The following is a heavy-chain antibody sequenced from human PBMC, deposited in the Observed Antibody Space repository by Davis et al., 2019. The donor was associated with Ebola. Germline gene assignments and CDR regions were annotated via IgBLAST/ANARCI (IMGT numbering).Heavy chain of an antibody. D-gene: IGHD5-12*01. CDR1: LGTFSSYA. Sequence: SVTVSRKASLGTFSSYAISRVRQALGQGLEWMGGIIPIFGTAIYAQKFQGRVTITADESTSTAYMELSSLRSEDTAVYYCARGYVDIVATIPKPNYNYYGMDVWGQGTTVTVSS. CDR3: ARGYVDIVATIPKPNYNYYGMDV. CDR2: IIPIFGTA. J-gene: IGHJ6*02. V-gene: IGHV1-69*13.